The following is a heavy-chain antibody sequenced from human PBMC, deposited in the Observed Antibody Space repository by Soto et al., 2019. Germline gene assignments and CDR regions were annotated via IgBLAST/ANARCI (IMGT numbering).Heavy chain of an antibody. D-gene: IGHD4-17*01. J-gene: IGHJ6*02. V-gene: IGHV3-30*18. Sequence: QVQLVESGGGEVQPGRSLTISCAASGFTFSTYGMHWVRQTPGKGLEWVPVISYDGTNKFYSDSVKGRFTISRDNFKNTLTMHMNSLRADDTAVYSCAKDLQSYGDYDYYCYGMDVWGLGPRVTVS. CDR3: AKDLQSYGDYDYYCYGMDV. CDR1: GFTFSTYG. CDR2: ISYDGTNK.